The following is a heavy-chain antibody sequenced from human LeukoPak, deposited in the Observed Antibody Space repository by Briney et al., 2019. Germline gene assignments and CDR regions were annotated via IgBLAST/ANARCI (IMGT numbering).Heavy chain of an antibody. CDR3: ARDLSYGGSSWYYFDY. Sequence: QPGGSLRLSCAASGFTFSSYAMHWVRQAPGKGLEWVAVISYDGSNKYYADSAKGRFTISRDNSKNTLYLQMNSLRAEDTAVYYCARDLSYGGSSWYYFDYWGQGTLVTVSS. CDR2: ISYDGSNK. CDR1: GFTFSSYA. D-gene: IGHD6-13*01. J-gene: IGHJ4*02. V-gene: IGHV3-30*01.